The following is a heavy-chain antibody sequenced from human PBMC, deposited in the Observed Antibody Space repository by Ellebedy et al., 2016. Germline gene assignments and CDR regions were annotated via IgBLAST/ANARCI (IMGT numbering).Heavy chain of an antibody. V-gene: IGHV3-23*01. CDR3: AKDPSMVRGRGSAY. CDR2: ISGSGGST. Sequence: GESLKISCAASGFTFSSYAMSWVRQAPGKGLEWVSAISGSGGSTYYADSVKGRFTISRDNSKNTLYLQMNSLRAEDTAVYYCAKDPSMVRGRGSAYWGQGTLVTVSS. CDR1: GFTFSSYA. D-gene: IGHD3-10*01. J-gene: IGHJ4*02.